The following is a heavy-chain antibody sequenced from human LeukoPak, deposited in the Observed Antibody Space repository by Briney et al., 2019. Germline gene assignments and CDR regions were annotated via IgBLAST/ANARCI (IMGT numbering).Heavy chain of an antibody. D-gene: IGHD6-19*01. V-gene: IGHV4-34*01. CDR1: GGSFSGYY. Sequence: SETLSLTCAVYGGSFSGYYWSWIRQPPGKGLEWIGEINHSGSTNYNPSLKSRVTISVDTSKNQFSLKLSSVTAADTAVYYCARLYPSRSGYSSGWYYPAYNYWGQGTLVTVSS. CDR2: INHSGST. J-gene: IGHJ4*02. CDR3: ARLYPSRSGYSSGWYYPAYNY.